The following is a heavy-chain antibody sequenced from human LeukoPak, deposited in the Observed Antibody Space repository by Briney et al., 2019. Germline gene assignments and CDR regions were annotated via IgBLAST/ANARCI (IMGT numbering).Heavy chain of an antibody. CDR3: ARAKGIGSFDY. CDR2: IYCSGST. D-gene: IGHD2/OR15-2a*01. Sequence: SETLSLTCTVSGGSISSYYWSWIRQPPGKGLEWIGYIYCSGSTNYNPSLKSRVTISVDTSKNQFSLKLSSVTAADTAVYYCARAKGIGSFDYWGQGTLVTVSS. CDR1: GGSISSYY. V-gene: IGHV4-59*01. J-gene: IGHJ4*02.